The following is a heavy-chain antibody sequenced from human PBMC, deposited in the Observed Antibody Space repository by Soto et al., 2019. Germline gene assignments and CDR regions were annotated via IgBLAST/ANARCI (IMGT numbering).Heavy chain of an antibody. V-gene: IGHV3-21*02. D-gene: IGHD3-3*01. J-gene: IGHJ6*02. Sequence: EVQLVESGGGLVKPGGSLRLSCEASGFPFSSYTMNWVRQAPGKGLEWVSSISSRSSYIYYGDSMKGRFTISRDNAKNSLHLQTNSLTAEDTAVYYCAREGTAFGVVIAGLDVWGQGTTVTVSS. CDR2: ISSRSSYI. CDR1: GFPFSSYT. CDR3: AREGTAFGVVIAGLDV.